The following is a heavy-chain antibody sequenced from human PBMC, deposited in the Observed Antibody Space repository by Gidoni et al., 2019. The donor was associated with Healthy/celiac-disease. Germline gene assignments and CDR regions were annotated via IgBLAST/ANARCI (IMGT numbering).Heavy chain of an antibody. CDR2: INAGNGNT. V-gene: IGHV1-3*01. CDR3: ARDAEEQKLVLYFDY. CDR1: GYTFTSYA. Sequence: QVQLVQSGAEVKKPGASVKVSCKASGYTFTSYAMHWVRQAPGQRLEWMGWINAGNGNTKYSQKFQGRVTITRDTSASTAYMELSSLRSEDTAVYYCARDAEEQKLVLYFDYWGQGTLVTVSS. J-gene: IGHJ4*02. D-gene: IGHD1-7*01.